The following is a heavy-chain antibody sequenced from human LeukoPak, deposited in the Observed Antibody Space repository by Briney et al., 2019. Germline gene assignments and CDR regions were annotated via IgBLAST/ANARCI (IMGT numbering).Heavy chain of an antibody. J-gene: IGHJ3*02. CDR2: INTDGSST. CDR1: GFTFSSYW. D-gene: IGHD3-22*01. Sequence: GGSLRLSCAASGFTFSSYWMHWVRQAPGKGLVRVSRINTDGSSTSYADSVRGRFTISRDNAKNSLYLQMNSLRAEDTAVYYCARGDYYDSSGNFNDAFDIWGQGTMVTV. CDR3: ARGDYYDSSGNFNDAFDI. V-gene: IGHV3-74*01.